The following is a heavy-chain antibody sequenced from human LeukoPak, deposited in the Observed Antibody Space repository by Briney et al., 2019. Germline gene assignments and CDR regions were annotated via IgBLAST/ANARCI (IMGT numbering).Heavy chain of an antibody. CDR1: GYTFTSYD. J-gene: IGHJ4*02. V-gene: IGHV1-8*01. CDR3: ARARGERVVVAAY. D-gene: IGHD2-15*01. Sequence: GASVKVSCKASGYTFTSYDINWVRQATGQGLEWMGWMNPNSGNTGYAQKFQGRVTKTRNTSISTAYMELSSLRSEDTAVYYCARARGERVVVAAYWGQGTLVTVSS. CDR2: MNPNSGNT.